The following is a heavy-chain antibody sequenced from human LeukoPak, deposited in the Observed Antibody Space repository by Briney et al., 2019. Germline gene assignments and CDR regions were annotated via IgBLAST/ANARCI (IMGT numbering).Heavy chain of an antibody. CDR2: ITWNSDST. CDR3: TKTTRTYYFDTNGYYFDN. D-gene: IGHD3-22*01. V-gene: IGHV3-9*01. CDR1: GFTFSSYW. Sequence: GGSLRLSCAASGFTFSSYWMHWVRQAPGKGLEWVSGITWNSDSTGYADSVKGRFTISRDNAKNSLYLQMNSLRAEDTALYYCTKTTRTYYFDTNGYYFDNWGQGTLVTVST. J-gene: IGHJ4*02.